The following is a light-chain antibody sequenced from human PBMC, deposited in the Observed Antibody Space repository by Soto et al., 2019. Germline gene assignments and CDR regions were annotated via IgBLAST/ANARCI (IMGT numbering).Light chain of an antibody. V-gene: IGKV1-39*01. Sequence: DIQMTQSPSSLSASVGDRVTITCRPSQSISTYLNWYQKTTGKEPNLRSYTTSSLHSGVPSRVSGSRSGTDVTLTISSLQPEDGATYYGQQRYSTPITFGQGTRLEI. CDR2: TTS. CDR1: QSISTY. CDR3: QQRYSTPIT. J-gene: IGKJ5*01.